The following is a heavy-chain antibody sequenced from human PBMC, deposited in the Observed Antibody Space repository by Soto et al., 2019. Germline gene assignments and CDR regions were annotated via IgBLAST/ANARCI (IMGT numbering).Heavy chain of an antibody. V-gene: IGHV4-39*01. CDR1: GGSISSSSYY. CDR2: IYYSGST. Sequence: QLQLQESGPGLVKPSETLSLTCTVSGGSISSSSYYWGWIRQPPGKGLEWIGSIYYSGSTYYNPSLKSRVTISVDTSKNQFSLKLSSVTAADTAVYYCARPQTRYYYGMDVWGQGTTVTVSS. CDR3: ARPQTRYYYGMDV. J-gene: IGHJ6*02.